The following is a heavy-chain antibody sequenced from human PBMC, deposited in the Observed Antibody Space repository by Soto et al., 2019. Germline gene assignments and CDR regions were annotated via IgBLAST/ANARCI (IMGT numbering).Heavy chain of an antibody. V-gene: IGHV4-39*01. CDR1: GGSISSSSYY. CDR3: ARSMTTVVTLDY. CDR2: IYYSGST. D-gene: IGHD4-17*01. J-gene: IGHJ4*02. Sequence: SETLSLTCTVSGGSISSSSYYWGWIRQPPGKGLEWIGSIYYSGSTYYNPSLKSRVTMSVDTSKNQFSLKLSSVTAADTAVYYCARSMTTVVTLDYWGQGILVTVSS.